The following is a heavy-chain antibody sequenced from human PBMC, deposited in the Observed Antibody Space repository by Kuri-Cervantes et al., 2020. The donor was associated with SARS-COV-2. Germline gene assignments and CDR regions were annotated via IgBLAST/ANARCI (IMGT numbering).Heavy chain of an antibody. CDR2: IIPIFGTA. CDR1: GGTFSSYA. V-gene: IGHV1-69*13. J-gene: IGHJ6*02. D-gene: IGHD6-6*01. Sequence: SVKVSCKASGGTFSSYASSWVRQAPGQGLEWMGGIIPIFGTANYAQKFQGRVTITADESTSTAYMELSSLRSEDTAVYYCARTNQGWYSSSSGYYYYYGMDVWGQGTTVTVSS. CDR3: ARTNQGWYSSSSGYYYYYGMDV.